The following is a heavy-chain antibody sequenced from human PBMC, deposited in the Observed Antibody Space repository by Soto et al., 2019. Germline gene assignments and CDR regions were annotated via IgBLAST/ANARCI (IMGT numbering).Heavy chain of an antibody. CDR1: GFIFSESY. CDR3: TTDPSLPEF. V-gene: IGHV3-11*05. J-gene: IGHJ4*02. CDR2: INGNSHVI. Sequence: QEEVVESGGGLVKPGGSLRLSCAASGFIFSESYMTWIRQAPGKLVEWVSYINGNSHVIKYADSVKGRFTISRDNAKNSVYLHTNNLSVEDTAVYYCTTDPSLPEFRGQGTLVTVSS. D-gene: IGHD3-10*01.